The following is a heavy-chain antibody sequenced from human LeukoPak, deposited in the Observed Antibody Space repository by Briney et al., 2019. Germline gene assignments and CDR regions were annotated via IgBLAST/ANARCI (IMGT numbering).Heavy chain of an antibody. Sequence: GGSLTLSCAVSGLTFNKYAMNWVRQGPGKGLEWVSGIGASGATTYYADSVKGRFTISSDKTKNTLFLQLKSLRADDTGVYFCAKDIEAVAGTIVNDYWGQGTPVTVSS. CDR2: IGASGATT. J-gene: IGHJ4*02. CDR1: GLTFNKYA. V-gene: IGHV3-23*01. D-gene: IGHD6-19*01. CDR3: AKDIEAVAGTIVNDY.